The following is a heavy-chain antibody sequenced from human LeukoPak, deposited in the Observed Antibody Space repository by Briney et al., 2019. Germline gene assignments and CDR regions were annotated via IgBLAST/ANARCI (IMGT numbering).Heavy chain of an antibody. CDR2: IYYSGST. J-gene: IGHJ6*02. Sequence: SETLSLTCTVSGGSISSYYWSWIRQPPGKGREWIGYIYYSGSTNYNPSLKSRVTISVDTSKNQFSLKLSSVTAADTAVYYCARGPRWGYYGSGSYRSFYYYGMDVWGQGTTVTVSS. CDR1: GGSISSYY. CDR3: ARGPRWGYYGSGSYRSFYYYGMDV. D-gene: IGHD3-10*01. V-gene: IGHV4-59*01.